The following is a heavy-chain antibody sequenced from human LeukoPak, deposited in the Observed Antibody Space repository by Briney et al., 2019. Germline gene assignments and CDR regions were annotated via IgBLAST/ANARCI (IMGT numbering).Heavy chain of an antibody. J-gene: IGHJ4*02. Sequence: PGGSLRLSCAASGFTFSSYSMNWVRQAPGKGLEWVSSISSSSYIYYADSVKGRFTISRDNAKNSLYLQMNSLRAEDTAVYYCARDRGSSGPFDYWGQGTLVTVSS. CDR1: GFTFSSYS. D-gene: IGHD6-19*01. CDR3: ARDRGSSGPFDY. CDR2: ISSSSYI. V-gene: IGHV3-21*01.